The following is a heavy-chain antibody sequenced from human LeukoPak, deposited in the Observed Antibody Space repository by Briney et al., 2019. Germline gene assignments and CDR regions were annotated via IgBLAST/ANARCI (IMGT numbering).Heavy chain of an antibody. V-gene: IGHV1-3*01. CDR1: GYHFTSYA. D-gene: IGHD4-17*01. J-gene: IGHJ2*01. Sequence: APVEVSFQGSGYHFTSYAMHLGRPAPGQRGEWMGWINAGNGNTKYSQKFQGRVTITRDTSASTAYMELSSLRSEDTAAYYCAGATVSWYFDLWGRGTLVTVS. CDR3: AGATVSWYFDL. CDR2: INAGNGNT.